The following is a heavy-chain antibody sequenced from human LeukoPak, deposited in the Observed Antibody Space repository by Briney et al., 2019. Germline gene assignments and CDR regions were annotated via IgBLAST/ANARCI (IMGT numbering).Heavy chain of an antibody. CDR2: IYYSGST. CDR3: ARAVDGYKDYYYYMDV. Sequence: TSETLSLTCTVSGGSISSYYLSWIRQPPGKGLEWIGYIYYSGSTNYNPSLKSRVTISVDTSKNQFSLKLSSVTAADTAVYYCARAVDGYKDYYYYMDVWGKGTTVTVSS. D-gene: IGHD5-24*01. V-gene: IGHV4-59*01. J-gene: IGHJ6*03. CDR1: GGSISSYY.